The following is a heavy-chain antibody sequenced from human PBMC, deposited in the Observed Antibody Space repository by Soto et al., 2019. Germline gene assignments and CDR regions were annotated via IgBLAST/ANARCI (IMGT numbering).Heavy chain of an antibody. J-gene: IGHJ6*02. D-gene: IGHD6-19*01. CDR2: IIPIFGTA. V-gene: IGHV1-69*13. Sequence: GASVKVSCKASGGTFSSYAISWVRQAPGQGLEWMGGIIPIFGTANYAQKFQGRVTITADESTSTAYMELSSLRSEDTAVYYCARVKSSGWYNTPSHDRPMTVDYGMDVWGQGTTVTVSS. CDR1: GGTFSSYA. CDR3: ARVKSSGWYNTPSHDRPMTVDYGMDV.